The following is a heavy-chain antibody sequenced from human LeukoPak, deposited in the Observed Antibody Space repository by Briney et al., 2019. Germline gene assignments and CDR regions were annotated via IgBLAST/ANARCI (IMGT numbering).Heavy chain of an antibody. CDR3: ARILSYWCSSTSCSRQGRPDYYYGMDV. J-gene: IGHJ6*02. V-gene: IGHV5-51*01. D-gene: IGHD2-2*01. Sequence: GESLKISCKGSGYSFTSYWIGWVRQMPGKGLEWMGIIYPGDSDTRYSPSFQGQVTISADKSISTAYLQWSSLKASDTAMYYCARILSYWCSSTSCSRQGRPDYYYGMDVWGQGTTVTVSS. CDR2: IYPGDSDT. CDR1: GYSFTSYW.